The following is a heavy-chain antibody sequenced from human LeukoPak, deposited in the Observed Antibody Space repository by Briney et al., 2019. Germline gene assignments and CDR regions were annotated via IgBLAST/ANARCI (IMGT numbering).Heavy chain of an antibody. CDR3: ARDLRGMVDY. Sequence: SETLSLTCTVSGGSISSSSYYWDWIRQSPGKGLEWIGSIYYSGSTYYNPSLKSRVTISVDTSKNQFSLKLSSVTAADTAVYYCARDLRGMVDYWGQGTLVTVSS. CDR2: IYYSGST. V-gene: IGHV4-39*02. J-gene: IGHJ4*02. D-gene: IGHD3-16*01. CDR1: GGSISSSSYY.